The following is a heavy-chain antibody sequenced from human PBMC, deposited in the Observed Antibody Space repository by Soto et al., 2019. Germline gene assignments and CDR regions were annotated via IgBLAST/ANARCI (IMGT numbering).Heavy chain of an antibody. D-gene: IGHD3-22*01. J-gene: IGHJ4*02. Sequence: SETLSLTCTVSGGSISSYYWSWIRQPPGKGLEWIGYIYYSGSTNYNPSLKSRVTISVDTSKNQFSLKLSSVTAADTAVYYCARAGYRTYYYDSSGYYYSWYFDYWGKGTLVTVSS. V-gene: IGHV4-59*01. CDR2: IYYSGST. CDR3: ARAGYRTYYYDSSGYYYSWYFDY. CDR1: GGSISSYY.